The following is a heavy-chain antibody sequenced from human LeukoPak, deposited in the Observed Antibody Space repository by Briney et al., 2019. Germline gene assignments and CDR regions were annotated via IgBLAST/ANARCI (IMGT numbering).Heavy chain of an antibody. CDR1: GGSISSYY. CDR2: IYTSGST. V-gene: IGHV4-4*07. J-gene: IGHJ6*02. D-gene: IGHD3-10*01. Sequence: PSETLSLTCTVSGGSISSYYWSWIRQPAGKGLEWIGRIYTSGSTNYNPSLKSRVTMSVDTSKNQFSLKLSSVTAADTAVYYCARDALGGSGSYFYYYYYYGMDVWGQGTMVTVSS. CDR3: ARDALGGSGSYFYYYYYYGMDV.